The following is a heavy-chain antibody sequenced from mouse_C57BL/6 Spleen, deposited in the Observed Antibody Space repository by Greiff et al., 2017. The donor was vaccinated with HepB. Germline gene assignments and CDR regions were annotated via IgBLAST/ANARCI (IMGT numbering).Heavy chain of an antibody. Sequence: VQLQQSGAELVRPGASVKLSCTASGFNIKDDYMHWVKQRPEQGLEWIGWIDPENGDTEYASKFQGKATITADTSSNTAYLQLSSLTSEDTAVYYCTTYDYDPLFAYWGQGTLVTVSA. CDR1: GFNIKDDY. J-gene: IGHJ3*01. CDR2: IDPENGDT. V-gene: IGHV14-4*01. CDR3: TTYDYDPLFAY. D-gene: IGHD2-4*01.